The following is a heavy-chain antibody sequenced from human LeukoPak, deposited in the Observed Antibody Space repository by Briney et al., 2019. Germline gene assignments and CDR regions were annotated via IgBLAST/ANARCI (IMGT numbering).Heavy chain of an antibody. CDR2: ISGSGGST. V-gene: IGHV3-23*01. CDR3: AKLAPPYIVVVPAAVPPIDY. Sequence: PSETLSLTCTVSGGSISSSSYYWGWIRQPPGKGLEWVSAISGSGGSTYYADSVKGRFTISRDNSKNTLYLQMNSLRAEDTAVYYCAKLAPPYIVVVPAAVPPIDYWGQGTLVTVSS. CDR1: GGSISSSSYY. J-gene: IGHJ4*02. D-gene: IGHD2-2*01.